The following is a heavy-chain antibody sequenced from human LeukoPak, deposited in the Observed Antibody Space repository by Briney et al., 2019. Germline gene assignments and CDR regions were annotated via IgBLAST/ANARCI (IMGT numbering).Heavy chain of an antibody. V-gene: IGHV3-7*01. CDR3: ARPGYTAGYDL. CDR1: GFTFSTYW. D-gene: IGHD3-9*01. J-gene: IGHJ3*01. CDR2: MKGDGSEI. Sequence: GGSLRLSCAASGFTFSTYWMTWVRQAPGKGLEWVANMKGDGSEIYYVDSVKGRFTISRNNAKNLLYLQMNSLRAEDTAVYYCARPGYTAGYDLWGQGTLVTVSS.